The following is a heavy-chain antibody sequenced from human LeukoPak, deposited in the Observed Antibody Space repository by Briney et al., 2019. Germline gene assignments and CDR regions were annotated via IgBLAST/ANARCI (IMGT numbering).Heavy chain of an antibody. CDR1: GYTFTSYY. D-gene: IGHD3-3*01. J-gene: IGHJ3*02. V-gene: IGHV1-3*01. CDR2: INAGNGNT. Sequence: ASVKVSCKASGYTFTSYYMHWVRQAPGQRLEWMGWINAGNGNTKYSQKFQGRVTITRDTSASTAYMELSSLRSEDTAVYYCARGSNYDFWSDSGAFDIWGQGTMVTVSS. CDR3: ARGSNYDFWSDSGAFDI.